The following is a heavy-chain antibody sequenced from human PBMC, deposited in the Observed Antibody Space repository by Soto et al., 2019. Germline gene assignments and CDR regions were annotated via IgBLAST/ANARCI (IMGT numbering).Heavy chain of an antibody. Sequence: SETLSLTCTVSGGSISSGDYYWSWIRQPPGKGLEWIGYIYYSGSTYYNPSLKSRVTISVDTSKNQFSLKLSSVTAADTAVYNCARHYGLNYYYYYGMDVWGQGTTVTVSS. CDR3: ARHYGLNYYYYYGMDV. J-gene: IGHJ6*02. CDR2: IYYSGST. D-gene: IGHD3-10*01. V-gene: IGHV4-30-4*01. CDR1: GGSISSGDYY.